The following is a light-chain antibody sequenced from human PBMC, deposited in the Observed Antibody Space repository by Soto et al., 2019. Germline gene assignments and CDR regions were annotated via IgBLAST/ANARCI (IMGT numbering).Light chain of an antibody. Sequence: QPVLTQPPSVSEAPRQRVTISCSGSWSNIGNNAVNWYQQLPGKAPKLLIYYDDLLSSGVSDRFSGSKSGTSASLAISGLQSEDEADYYCAVWDDNLNGVVFGGGTKVTVL. V-gene: IGLV1-36*01. J-gene: IGLJ2*01. CDR2: YDD. CDR1: WSNIGNNA. CDR3: AVWDDNLNGVV.